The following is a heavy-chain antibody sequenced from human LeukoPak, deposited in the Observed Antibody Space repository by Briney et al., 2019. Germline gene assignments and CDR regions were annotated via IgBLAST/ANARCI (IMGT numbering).Heavy chain of an antibody. D-gene: IGHD4-17*01. J-gene: IGHJ3*02. CDR2: INPNSGGT. V-gene: IGHV1-2*04. Sequence: GESLKVSCKASGYTFTGYYMHWVRQAPGQGLEWMGWINPNSGGTNYAQKFQGWVTMTRDTSISTAYMELSRLRSDDTAVYYCARGDRTTVTSHGAFDIWGQGTMVTVSS. CDR1: GYTFTGYY. CDR3: ARGDRTTVTSHGAFDI.